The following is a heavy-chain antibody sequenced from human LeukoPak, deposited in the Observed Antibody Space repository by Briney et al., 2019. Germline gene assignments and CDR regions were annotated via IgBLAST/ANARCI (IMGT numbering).Heavy chain of an antibody. Sequence: GGSLRLSCAASGFTFSSHGMRWVRQAPGKGLEWVAFIRYDGSNKYYADSVKGRFTISRDNSKNTLYLQMNSLRAEDTAVYYCAKDTTPPKAGFDPWGQGTLVTVSS. CDR2: IRYDGSNK. CDR3: AKDTTPPKAGFDP. D-gene: IGHD1-14*01. V-gene: IGHV3-30*02. J-gene: IGHJ5*02. CDR1: GFTFSSHG.